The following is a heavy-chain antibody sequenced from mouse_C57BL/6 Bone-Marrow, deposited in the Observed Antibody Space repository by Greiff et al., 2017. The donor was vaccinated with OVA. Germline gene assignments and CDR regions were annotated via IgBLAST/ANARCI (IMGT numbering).Heavy chain of an antibody. J-gene: IGHJ2*01. V-gene: IGHV5-9-1*02. Sequence: EVKLVESGEGLVKPGGSLKLSCAASGFTFSSYAMSWVRQTPEKRLEWVAYISSGGDYIYYADTVKGRFTISRDNARNTLYLQMSSLKSEDTAMYYCTRDSWDARGFDYWGQGTTLTVSS. CDR2: ISSGGDYI. D-gene: IGHD3-2*01. CDR3: TRDSWDARGFDY. CDR1: GFTFSSYA.